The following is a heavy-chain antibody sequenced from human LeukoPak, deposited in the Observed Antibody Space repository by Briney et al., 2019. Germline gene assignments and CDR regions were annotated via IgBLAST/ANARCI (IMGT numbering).Heavy chain of an antibody. CDR1: GFTFADYG. J-gene: IGHJ4*02. V-gene: IGHV3-20*01. CDR2: VNRNGGTT. Sequence: GGPLRLSCAASGFTFADYGMSWVRQAPGKGLEWVSGVNRNGGTTSYADSVKGRFTISRDNAKNSLYLQMNSLRVQDTASYHCARVNSNFNYWGQGTLVTVPS. CDR3: ARVNSNFNY. D-gene: IGHD4-23*01.